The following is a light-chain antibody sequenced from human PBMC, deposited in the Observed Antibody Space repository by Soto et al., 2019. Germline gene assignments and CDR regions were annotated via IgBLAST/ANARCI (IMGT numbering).Light chain of an antibody. CDR3: QQYGSSPFT. CDR2: GAS. V-gene: IGKV3-20*01. CDR1: QSVSSSY. Sequence: EIVLTQSPGTLSLPPGERATLSCRASQSVSSSYLAWYQQKPGQAPRLLIYGASSRATGIPDRFSGSGSVTDFTLTISRLEPEDFAVYYCQQYGSSPFTFGPGTKVDIK. J-gene: IGKJ3*01.